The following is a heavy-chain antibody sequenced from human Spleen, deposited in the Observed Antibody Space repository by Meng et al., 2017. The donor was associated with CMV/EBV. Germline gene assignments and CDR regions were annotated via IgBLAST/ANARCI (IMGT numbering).Heavy chain of an antibody. CDR1: GGTFSSYT. V-gene: IGHV1-69*02. Sequence: SVKVSCKASGGTFSSYTISWVRQAPGQGLEWMGRIIPILGIANYAQKFQGRVTMTTDESTSTAYMEMSSLRSDDTAVYYCATGGYDGSYYYGLEVWGQGTTVTVSS. J-gene: IGHJ6*02. CDR2: IIPILGIA. D-gene: IGHD5-12*01. CDR3: ATGGYDGSYYYGLEV.